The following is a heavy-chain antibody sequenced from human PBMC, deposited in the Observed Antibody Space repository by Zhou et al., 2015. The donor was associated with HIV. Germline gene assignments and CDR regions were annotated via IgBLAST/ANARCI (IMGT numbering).Heavy chain of an antibody. V-gene: IGHV1-69*06. CDR2: IVPFFGTA. CDR1: GGTFNNHG. D-gene: IGHD2-15*01. CDR3: ARAMNVVAATSFDY. Sequence: QVQLVQSGAEVKKPGSSVKVSCKASGGTFNNHGISWVRQAPGQGLEWMGGIVPFFGTANYAQKFQGRVTITADKSTSTAYMELSSLXSEDTAVYYCARAMNVVAATSFDYWGQGTLVTVSS. J-gene: IGHJ4*02.